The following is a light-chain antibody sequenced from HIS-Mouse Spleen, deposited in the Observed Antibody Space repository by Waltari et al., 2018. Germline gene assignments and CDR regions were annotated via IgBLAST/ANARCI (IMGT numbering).Light chain of an antibody. V-gene: IGLV2-23*01. Sequence: QSALTQPASVSGSPGQSITISCTGTSSDVGSYNLVSWYQQHPGKAPKLMIYERSKRPSGVSSRLSGSKSGNTASLTISGLQAEDEADYYCCSYAGSSTWVFGGGTKLTVL. CDR2: ERS. CDR3: CSYAGSSTWV. J-gene: IGLJ3*02. CDR1: SSDVGSYNL.